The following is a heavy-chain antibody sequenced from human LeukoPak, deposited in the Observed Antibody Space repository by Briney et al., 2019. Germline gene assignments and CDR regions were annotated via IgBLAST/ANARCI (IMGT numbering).Heavy chain of an antibody. Sequence: GGSLRLSCAVSGFTFSSYAMSWVRQAPGKGLEWVSAISGSGGSTYYADSVKGRFTISRDNSKNTLYLQMNSLRAEDTAVYYCAKAPTMSTVSYWGQGTLVTVSS. V-gene: IGHV3-23*01. D-gene: IGHD4-17*01. CDR1: GFTFSSYA. CDR3: AKAPTMSTVSY. CDR2: ISGSGGST. J-gene: IGHJ4*02.